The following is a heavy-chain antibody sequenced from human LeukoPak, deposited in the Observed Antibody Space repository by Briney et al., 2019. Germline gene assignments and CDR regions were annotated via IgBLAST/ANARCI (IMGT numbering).Heavy chain of an antibody. J-gene: IGHJ4*02. Sequence: ASVKVSCKASGYTFTGYYMHWVRQAPGQGLEWMGWINPNSGGTNYAQKFQGRVTMTRDTSISTAYMELSRLRSDDTAVYYCARSVAVAGIRGSEPFDYWGQGTLVTVSS. D-gene: IGHD6-19*01. V-gene: IGHV1-2*02. CDR1: GYTFTGYY. CDR2: INPNSGGT. CDR3: ARSVAVAGIRGSEPFDY.